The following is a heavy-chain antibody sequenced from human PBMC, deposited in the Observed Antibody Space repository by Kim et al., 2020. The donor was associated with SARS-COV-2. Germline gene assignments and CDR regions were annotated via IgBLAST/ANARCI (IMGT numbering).Heavy chain of an antibody. Sequence: ASVKVSCKPSGYTFSKNGMDWVRQAPGQRLEWMGWINIADGNTEYSEKFYDRLTITRDTSASATYLELNRLTSEDSAVYYCARGGPFSGSGSPFDFWGQGTLVTVSS. D-gene: IGHD3-10*01. CDR2: INIADGNT. J-gene: IGHJ4*02. CDR1: GYTFSKNG. CDR3: ARGGPFSGSGSPFDF. V-gene: IGHV1-3*04.